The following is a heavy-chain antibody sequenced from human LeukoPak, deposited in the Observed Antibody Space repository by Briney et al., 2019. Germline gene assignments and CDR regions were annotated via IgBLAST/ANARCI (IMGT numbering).Heavy chain of an antibody. J-gene: IGHJ4*02. Sequence: SETLSLTCTVSGVSISSSNSYWGWIRQPPGKVLEWIGSIYYSGNTYYNASLKSQVSISIDTSKNQFSLRLTSVTGADTAVYYCARQTGSGLFILPGGQGTLVTVSS. CDR3: ARQTGSGLFILP. CDR1: GVSISSSNSY. V-gene: IGHV4-39*01. CDR2: IYYSGNT. D-gene: IGHD3/OR15-3a*01.